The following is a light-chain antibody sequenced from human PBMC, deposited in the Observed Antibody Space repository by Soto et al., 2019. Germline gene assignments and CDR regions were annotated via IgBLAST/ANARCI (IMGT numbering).Light chain of an antibody. CDR2: EVS. CDR3: SSYTSSSTLV. Sequence: QSALTQPASVSGSPGQSITISCTGTSNDVGGYNYVSWYQQHPGKVPKLMIYEVSNRPSGVSNRFSGSKSGNTASLTISGLQAEDEADYYCSSYTSSSTLVFGGGTKVTVL. J-gene: IGLJ3*02. V-gene: IGLV2-14*01. CDR1: SNDVGGYNY.